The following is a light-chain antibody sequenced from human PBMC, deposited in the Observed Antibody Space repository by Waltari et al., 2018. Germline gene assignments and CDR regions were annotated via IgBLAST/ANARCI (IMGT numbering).Light chain of an antibody. CDR2: AAS. CDR3: QQSYSIPHT. Sequence: DIQITQSPSSLSAPVGDRLTITCRASQSISSYLNWYQQKPGKAPKLLIYAASRLQSGVPSRFSGSGSGTDFTLTISSLQPEDFATYYCQQSYSIPHTFGQGTKLEIK. CDR1: QSISSY. V-gene: IGKV1-39*01. J-gene: IGKJ2*01.